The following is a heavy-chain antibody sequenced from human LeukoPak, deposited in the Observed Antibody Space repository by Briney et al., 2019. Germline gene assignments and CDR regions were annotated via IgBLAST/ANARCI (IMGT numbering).Heavy chain of an antibody. CDR3: AKVDGYTDPRNGMDV. Sequence: GGSLRLSCAASGFTFSGYGMPWVRQAPGKGLEWVAVISYDGTKKFYADSVKGRFTISRDNSKSTLYLQMNSLRAEDTAVYPCAKVDGYTDPRNGMDVWGQGTTVTVSS. CDR2: ISYDGTKK. D-gene: IGHD5-24*01. J-gene: IGHJ6*02. V-gene: IGHV3-30*18. CDR1: GFTFSGYG.